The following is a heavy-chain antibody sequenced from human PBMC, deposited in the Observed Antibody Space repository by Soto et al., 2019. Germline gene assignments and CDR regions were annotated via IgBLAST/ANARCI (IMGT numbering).Heavy chain of an antibody. Sequence: SDTLSLTCTVSGGSISIYYWSWIRQPPGKGLEWIGYIYYSGSTNYNPSLKSRVTISVDTSKNQFSLKLSSVTAADTAVYYCARVAVASTDYLNFDYWGQGTLVTVTS. D-gene: IGHD6-19*01. CDR2: IYYSGST. V-gene: IGHV4-59*01. CDR1: GGSISIYY. J-gene: IGHJ4*02. CDR3: ARVAVASTDYLNFDY.